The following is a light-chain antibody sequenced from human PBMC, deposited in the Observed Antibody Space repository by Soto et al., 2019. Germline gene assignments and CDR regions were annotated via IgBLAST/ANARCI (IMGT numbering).Light chain of an antibody. Sequence: DIRISKSPSSLSASVGERVTITCRASQGIRNDLGWYQQKPGKAPKLLIYAASSLQSGVPSRFSGSGSGTDFTLTIIRLEPEDFAVYYCQQYGSTSWTFGQGTKVDIK. CDR2: AAS. V-gene: IGKV1-17*01. CDR3: QQYGSTSWT. J-gene: IGKJ1*01. CDR1: QGIRND.